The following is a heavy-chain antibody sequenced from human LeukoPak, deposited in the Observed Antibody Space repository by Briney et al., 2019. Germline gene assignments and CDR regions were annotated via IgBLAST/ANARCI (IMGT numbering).Heavy chain of an antibody. CDR2: INPNSGGT. V-gene: IGHV1-2*02. Sequence: ASVKVSCKASGCTFTGYYMHWVRQAPGQGLEWMGWINPNSGGTNYAQKFQGRVTMTRDTSISTAYMELSRLRSDDTAVYYCARVAMVRGGPDYWGQGTLVTVSS. CDR1: GCTFTGYY. J-gene: IGHJ4*02. CDR3: ARVAMVRGGPDY. D-gene: IGHD3-10*01.